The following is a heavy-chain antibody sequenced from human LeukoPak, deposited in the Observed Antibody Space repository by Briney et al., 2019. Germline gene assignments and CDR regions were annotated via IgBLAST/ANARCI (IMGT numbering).Heavy chain of an antibody. CDR2: ISPAGTT. J-gene: IGHJ3*02. CDR3: ARDLGPHRSSPNSGAFDI. V-gene: IGHV3-11*04. D-gene: IGHD6-6*01. CDR1: GLTLSDYY. Sequence: GGSLRLSCSVSGLTLSDYYMTWIRQAPGKGLQWLSYISPAGTTYYADSLQGRFTISRDNTKTSLYLQMSNLRADDTAVYYCARDLGPHRSSPNSGAFDIWGQGTMVTVSS.